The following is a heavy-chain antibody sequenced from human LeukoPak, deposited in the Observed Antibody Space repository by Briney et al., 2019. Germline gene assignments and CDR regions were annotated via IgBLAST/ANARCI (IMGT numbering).Heavy chain of an antibody. V-gene: IGHV3-64*01. CDR2: ISSNGGST. CDR3: ATPLRGDGYNFDY. D-gene: IGHD5-24*01. Sequence: GGSLRLSCAASGFTFSSYAMHWVRQAPGKGLEYVSAISSNGGSTYYANSVKGRFTISRDNSKNTLYLQMGSLRAEDMAVYYCATPLRGDGYNFDYWGQGTLVTVSS. CDR1: GFTFSSYA. J-gene: IGHJ4*02.